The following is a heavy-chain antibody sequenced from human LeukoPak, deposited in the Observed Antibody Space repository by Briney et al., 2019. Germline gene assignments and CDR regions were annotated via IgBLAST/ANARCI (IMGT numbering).Heavy chain of an antibody. D-gene: IGHD6-6*01. CDR2: ISSSSYI. V-gene: IGHV3-21*01. CDR3: ARLLSSSSGAYFDY. CDR1: GFTFSSYS. Sequence: GGSLRLSCAASGFTFSSYSMNWVRQAPGKGLEWVSSISSSSYIYYADSVKGRFTISRDNAKNSLYLQMNSLRAEDTAVYYCARLLSSSSGAYFDYWGQGTLVIVSS. J-gene: IGHJ4*02.